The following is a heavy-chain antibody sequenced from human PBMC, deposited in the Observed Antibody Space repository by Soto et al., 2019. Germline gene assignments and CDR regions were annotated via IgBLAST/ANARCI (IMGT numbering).Heavy chain of an antibody. CDR1: GLTFSYSW. J-gene: IGHJ4*02. CDR2: IKSKNDGGTI. Sequence: LVLVESGGGLVRPGGSLRLSCAASGLTFSYSWMSWVRQAPGKGLEWVGRIKSKNDGGTIDYATPARGRFTISRDDSTNMLYLQMNSLKTEDTAVYYCTARTGSYWGQGTLVTVSS. CDR3: TARTGSY. V-gene: IGHV3-15*01. D-gene: IGHD6-19*01.